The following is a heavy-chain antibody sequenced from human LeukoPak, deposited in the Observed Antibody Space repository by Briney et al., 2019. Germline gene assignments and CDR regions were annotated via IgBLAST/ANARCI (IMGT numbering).Heavy chain of an antibody. D-gene: IGHD3-10*01. CDR2: ISAYNGNT. V-gene: IGHV1-18*01. J-gene: IGHJ5*02. Sequence: ASVKVPCKASGYTFTSYGISWVRQAPGQGLEWMGWISAYNGNTNYAQKLQGRVTMTTDTSTSTAYMELRSLRSDDTAVYYCARALVGGSGSYYFSNWFDPWGQGTLVTVSS. CDR3: ARALVGGSGSYYFSNWFDP. CDR1: GYTFTSYG.